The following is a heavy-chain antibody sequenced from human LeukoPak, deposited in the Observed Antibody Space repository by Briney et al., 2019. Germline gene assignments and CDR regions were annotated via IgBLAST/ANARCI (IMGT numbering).Heavy chain of an antibody. Sequence: SETLSLTCTVSGGSISSYYWSWIRQPPGKGLEWIGYIYYSGSTNYNPSLKSRVTISLDTSKNQFSLKVSSVTAADTAVYYCARVRTMVRGMSWFDPWGQGTLVTVSS. CDR3: ARVRTMVRGMSWFDP. CDR1: GGSISSYY. J-gene: IGHJ5*02. V-gene: IGHV4-59*01. CDR2: IYYSGST. D-gene: IGHD3-10*01.